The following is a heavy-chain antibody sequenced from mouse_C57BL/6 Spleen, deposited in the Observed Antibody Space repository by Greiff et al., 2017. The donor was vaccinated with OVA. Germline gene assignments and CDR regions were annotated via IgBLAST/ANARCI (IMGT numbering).Heavy chain of an antibody. D-gene: IGHD2-5*01. CDR3: ARSYSNLDY. CDR1: GYTFTSYW. Sequence: VKLQQPGAELVKPGASVKLSCKASGYTFTSYWMQWVKQRPGQGLEWIGEIDPSDSYTNYNQKFKGKATLTVDTSSSTAYMQLSSLTSEDSAVYYCARSYSNLDYWGQGTTLTVSS. J-gene: IGHJ2*01. CDR2: IDPSDSYT. V-gene: IGHV1-50*01.